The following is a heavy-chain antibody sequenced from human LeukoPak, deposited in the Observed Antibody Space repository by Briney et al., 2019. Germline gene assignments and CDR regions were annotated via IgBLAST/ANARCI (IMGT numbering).Heavy chain of an antibody. J-gene: IGHJ4*02. Sequence: GRSLRLSCAASGFTFSSYAMHWVRQAPGKGLEWVAVISYDGRNKYYADSVKGRFTISRDNSKNTLYLQMNSLRAEDTAVYYCARDTKAEGYFDYWGQGTLVTVSS. CDR2: ISYDGRNK. D-gene: IGHD2-8*01. CDR3: ARDTKAEGYFDY. CDR1: GFTFSSYA. V-gene: IGHV3-30-3*01.